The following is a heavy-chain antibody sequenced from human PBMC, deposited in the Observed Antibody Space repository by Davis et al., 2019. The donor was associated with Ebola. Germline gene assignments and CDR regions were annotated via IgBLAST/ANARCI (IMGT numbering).Heavy chain of an antibody. CDR3: ARDSSGWYDYYGMDV. CDR2: ISGSGGST. D-gene: IGHD6-19*01. V-gene: IGHV3-23*01. J-gene: IGHJ6*02. CDR1: GLTFSSYA. Sequence: PGGSLRLSCAASGLTFSSYAMIWVRQGPGKGLEWISGISGSGGSTYYADSVKGRFTISRDNSKNTLYLQMNSLRAEDTAVYYCARDSSGWYDYYGMDVWGQGTTVTVSS.